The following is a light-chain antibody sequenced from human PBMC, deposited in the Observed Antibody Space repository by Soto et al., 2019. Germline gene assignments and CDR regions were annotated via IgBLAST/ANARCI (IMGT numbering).Light chain of an antibody. CDR1: SGDVGGYDY. Sequence: QSALTQPASVSGSPGQSITISCTGTSGDVGGYDYVSWYQQHPGKAPKLLIYEVTNRPSGISNRFSGSKSGNTASLTISGLQAEDEADYYCCSYAGSTNVFGTGTKLTVL. J-gene: IGLJ1*01. CDR2: EVT. CDR3: CSYAGSTNV. V-gene: IGLV2-14*01.